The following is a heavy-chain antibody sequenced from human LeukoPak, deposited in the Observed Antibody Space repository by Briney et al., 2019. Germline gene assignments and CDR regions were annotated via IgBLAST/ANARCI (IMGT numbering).Heavy chain of an antibody. CDR3: AKRPGSGSYYMDY. Sequence: GGSLRLSCAASGFTVSSNYMSWVRQAPGKGLEWVSVIYSGGSTYYADSVKGRFTISRDNSKNTLYLQMNSLRAEDTAVYYCAKRPGSGSYYMDYWGQGTLVTVSS. V-gene: IGHV3-53*05. D-gene: IGHD3-10*01. CDR2: IYSGGST. CDR1: GFTVSSNY. J-gene: IGHJ4*02.